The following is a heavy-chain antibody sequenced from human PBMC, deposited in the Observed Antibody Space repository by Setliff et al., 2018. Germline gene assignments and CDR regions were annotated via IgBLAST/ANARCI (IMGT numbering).Heavy chain of an antibody. Sequence: NPSETLSLTCSVSGASITSYYWSWIRQPPGKGLEWIAYIHNNGRIKYNPALKSRVTISLDTSKNQFSLNLNSATAADTAAYYCARHALSFDSAWDVWGKGTTVTVSS. CDR2: IHNNGRI. J-gene: IGHJ6*04. CDR1: GASITSYY. CDR3: ARHALSFDSAWDV. D-gene: IGHD3-9*01. V-gene: IGHV4-59*08.